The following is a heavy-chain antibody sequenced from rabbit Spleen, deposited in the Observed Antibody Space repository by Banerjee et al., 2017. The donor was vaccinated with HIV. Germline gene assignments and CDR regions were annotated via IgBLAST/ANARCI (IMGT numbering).Heavy chain of an antibody. J-gene: IGHJ4*01. V-gene: IGHV1S7*01. CDR2: IDPVFGIT. D-gene: IGHD2-1*01. CDR3: ARDWRYDDYNL. Sequence: HLEESAGGLVQPGGSLKLSCKASGFTLSSYYMNWVRQAPGKGLEWIGYIDPVFGITYYANWVNGRFSISRENAQNTVFLQMTSLTASDTATYFCARDWRYDDYNLWGQGTLVTVS. CDR1: GFTLSSYY.